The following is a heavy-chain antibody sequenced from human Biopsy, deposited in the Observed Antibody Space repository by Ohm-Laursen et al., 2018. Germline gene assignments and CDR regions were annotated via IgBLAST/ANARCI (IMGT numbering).Heavy chain of an antibody. Sequence: GTLSLTCNVSGGDINNYYWSWIRQPAGKGLEWIGRIYPGGSTNYNPSLKSRVTMSVDTSKKQLSLRLSSVTAADTAVYYCASAGYNPDWNFDLWGRGTRVTVSS. CDR1: GGDINNYY. V-gene: IGHV4-4*07. D-gene: IGHD5-24*01. CDR2: IYPGGST. J-gene: IGHJ2*01. CDR3: ASAGYNPDWNFDL.